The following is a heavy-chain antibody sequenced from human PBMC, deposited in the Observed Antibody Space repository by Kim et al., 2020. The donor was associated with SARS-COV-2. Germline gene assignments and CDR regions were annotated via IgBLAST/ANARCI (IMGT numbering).Heavy chain of an antibody. CDR2: IYYSGST. J-gene: IGHJ4*02. CDR3: ARCSGYCSSTSCYRYSSSPFDY. V-gene: IGHV4-39*07. D-gene: IGHD2-2*01. CDR1: GGSISSSSYY. Sequence: SETLSLTCTVSGGSISSSSYYWGWIRRPPGKGLEWIGSIYYSGSTYYNPSLKSRVTISVDTSKNQFSLKLSSVTAADTAVYYCARCSGYCSSTSCYRYSSSPFDYWGQVTLVTVSS.